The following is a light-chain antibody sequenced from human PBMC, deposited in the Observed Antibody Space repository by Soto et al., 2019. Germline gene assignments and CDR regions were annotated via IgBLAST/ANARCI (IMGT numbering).Light chain of an antibody. CDR3: QQYDTSPPLT. CDR1: QSFSSSY. J-gene: IGKJ4*01. CDR2: GAS. Sequence: EIVLTQSAGTLSWSPGERANLSCRASQSFSSSYLAWYQQKPRQAPRLVIYGASSRATGTPDRFSGSGSATDFTPTISRLEPQDFAVYYCQQYDTSPPLTFGGGTKVDIK. V-gene: IGKV3-20*01.